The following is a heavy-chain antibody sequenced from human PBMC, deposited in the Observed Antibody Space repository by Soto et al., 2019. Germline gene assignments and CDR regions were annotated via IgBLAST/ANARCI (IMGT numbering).Heavy chain of an antibody. CDR1: GGSISSSSYY. J-gene: IGHJ4*02. D-gene: IGHD5-18*01. Sequence: SATLSLTCTVSGGSISSSSYYWSWLRQPPGKGMEWIGYIYYSGSTNYNPSLKSRVTISVDTSKNQLSLKLSSVTAADTAVYYCATSLYSYGPRFAYWGQGTLVTVSS. V-gene: IGHV4-61*01. CDR3: ATSLYSYGPRFAY. CDR2: IYYSGST.